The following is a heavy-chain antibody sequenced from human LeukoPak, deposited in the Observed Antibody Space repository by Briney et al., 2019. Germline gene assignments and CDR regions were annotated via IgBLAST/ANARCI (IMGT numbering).Heavy chain of an antibody. CDR1: GGSISSYY. D-gene: IGHD6-13*01. V-gene: IGHV4-4*09. Sequence: SETLSLTCTVSGGSISSYYWSWIRQPPGKGLEWIGYIYTSGSTNYNPSLKSRVTISVDTSKNQFSLKLSSVTAADTAVYYCARHVRAAAGTGGGFLDYWGQGTLVTVSS. CDR2: IYTSGST. J-gene: IGHJ4*02. CDR3: ARHVRAAAGTGGGFLDY.